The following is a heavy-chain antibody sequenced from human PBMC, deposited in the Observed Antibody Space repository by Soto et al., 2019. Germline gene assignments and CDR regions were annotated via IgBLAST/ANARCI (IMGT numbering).Heavy chain of an antibody. CDR1: GGTFSSYA. Sequence: QVQLVQSGAEVKKPGSSVKVSCKASGGTFSSYAISWVRQAPGQGLEWMGGIIPIFGTANYAQKFQGRVTITADESTSTAYMERSSLRSEDTAVYDCAREQSVVDRHYYYYGMDDWGQGTTVTVSS. CDR2: IIPIFGTA. J-gene: IGHJ6*02. D-gene: IGHD2-15*01. CDR3: AREQSVVDRHYYYYGMDD. V-gene: IGHV1-69*01.